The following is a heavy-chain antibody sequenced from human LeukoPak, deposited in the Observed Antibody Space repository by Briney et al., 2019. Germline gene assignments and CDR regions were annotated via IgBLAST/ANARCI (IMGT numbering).Heavy chain of an antibody. D-gene: IGHD4-17*01. CDR1: GFKFTDVA. V-gene: IGHV3-23*01. CDR2: ISGSGGST. CDR3: ARSHWGGGYGDHRSYYYYYMDV. J-gene: IGHJ6*03. Sequence: GGSLRLSCAVSGFKFTDVAMTWVRQAPGKGLEWVSVISGSGGSTYYADSVKGRFTISRDNSKNTLYLQMNSLRAEDTAVYYCARSHWGGGYGDHRSYYYYYMDVWGKGTTVTVSS.